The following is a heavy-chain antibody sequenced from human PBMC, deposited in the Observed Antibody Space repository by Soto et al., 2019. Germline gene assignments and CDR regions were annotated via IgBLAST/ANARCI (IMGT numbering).Heavy chain of an antibody. V-gene: IGHV3-7*04. CDR3: ARHNNGDYDY. D-gene: IGHD4-17*01. CDR2: IKGDGSEI. CDR1: GFTFRNYW. J-gene: IGHJ4*02. Sequence: EVQLMESGGGLVQPGGSLRLACAASGFTFRNYWMSWVRQAPGKGLEWVANIKGDGSEIHYVDTVKGRFTTSRDNAKNSIYLKMKYLGVEDTAVYYCARHNNGDYDYWGQGTVVTVSS.